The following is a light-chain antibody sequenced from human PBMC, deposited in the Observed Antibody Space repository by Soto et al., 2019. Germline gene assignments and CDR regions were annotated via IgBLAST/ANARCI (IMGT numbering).Light chain of an antibody. CDR1: SSDVGGYNY. CDR2: AVT. V-gene: IGLV2-14*01. CDR3: SSYTSSSTL. Sequence: QSALTQPASVSGSPGQSITISCTGTSSDVGGYNYVSWYQQHPGKASKLMIYAVTDRPSGVSSRFSGSKSGNTASLTISGLQAEDEADYYCSSYTSSSTLFGTGTKLTVL. J-gene: IGLJ1*01.